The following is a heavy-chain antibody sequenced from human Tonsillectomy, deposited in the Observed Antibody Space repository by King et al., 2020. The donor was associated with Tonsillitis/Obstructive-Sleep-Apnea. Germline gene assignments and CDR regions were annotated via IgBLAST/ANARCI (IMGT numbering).Heavy chain of an antibody. D-gene: IGHD5-24*01. CDR2: INQSGST. CDR3: ARGRGDGYNWIDPRFDY. Sequence: VQLQQWGAGLLKPSETLSLTCAVYGGSFSGYYWSWIGQPPGKGREWIGEINQSGSTNYNPSLKSRATISVDTSKNQFSLKLSSVTAADTAVYYYARGRGDGYNWIDPRFDYWGQGTLVTVSS. J-gene: IGHJ4*02. CDR1: GGSFSGYY. V-gene: IGHV4-34*01.